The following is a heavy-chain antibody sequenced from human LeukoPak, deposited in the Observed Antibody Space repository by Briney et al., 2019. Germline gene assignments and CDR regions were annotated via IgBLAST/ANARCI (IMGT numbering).Heavy chain of an antibody. D-gene: IGHD5-12*01. J-gene: IGHJ3*02. V-gene: IGHV4-30-2*01. CDR1: GGSISSGGYS. Sequence: SETLSLTCAVSGGSISSGGYSWSWIRQPPGKGLEWIGYIYHSGSTYYNPSLKSRVTISVDRSKNRFSLKLSSVTAADTAVYYCARDGGYDFSDAFDIWGQGTMVTVSS. CDR3: ARDGGYDFSDAFDI. CDR2: IYHSGST.